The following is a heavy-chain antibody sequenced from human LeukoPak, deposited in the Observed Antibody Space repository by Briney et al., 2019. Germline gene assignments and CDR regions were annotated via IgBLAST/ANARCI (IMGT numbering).Heavy chain of an antibody. CDR3: ARGRSVAGTFWFDS. J-gene: IGHJ5*01. V-gene: IGHV1-8*01. D-gene: IGHD6-19*01. Sequence: ASVKVSCKASGYTFTSYDINWVRQATGQGLEWMGWMNPNSGNTGYAQKFQGRVTMTRNTSISTAYMELSSLRSEDTAVYYCARGRSVAGTFWFDSWGQGTLVTVSS. CDR1: GYTFTSYD. CDR2: MNPNSGNT.